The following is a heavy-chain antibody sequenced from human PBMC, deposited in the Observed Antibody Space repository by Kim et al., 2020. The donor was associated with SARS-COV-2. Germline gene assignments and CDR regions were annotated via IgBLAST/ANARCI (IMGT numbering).Heavy chain of an antibody. CDR2: IWYDGSTK. CDR3: SRSPLEWERWGVFDY. CDR1: GFTFSSYG. J-gene: IGHJ4*01. D-gene: IGHD1-26*01. Sequence: GGSLRLSCAASGFTFSSYGMHWVRQAPGKGLEWVAVIWYDGSTKFYTDSVKGRFTISRDNSKNTLYLQMNSLRAEDTAVYYCSRSPLEWERWGVFDYWG. V-gene: IGHV3-33*01.